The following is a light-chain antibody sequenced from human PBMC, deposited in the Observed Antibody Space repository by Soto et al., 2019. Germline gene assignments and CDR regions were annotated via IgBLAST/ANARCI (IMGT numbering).Light chain of an antibody. CDR3: QQYGTSSVT. CDR2: GAS. CDR1: QCVSSH. Sequence: IVMTQSAATLSVSPWETATLSCMARQCVSSHTSRHQHRPVQAPRLRIYGASTRATGIPVRFSGSGSGTDFTLTISRLEPEDFAVYYCQQYGTSSVTFGQGTK. J-gene: IGKJ1*01. V-gene: IGKV3D-15*01.